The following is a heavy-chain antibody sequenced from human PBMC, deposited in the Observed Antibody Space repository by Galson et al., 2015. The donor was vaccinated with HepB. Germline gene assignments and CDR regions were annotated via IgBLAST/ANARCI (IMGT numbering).Heavy chain of an antibody. Sequence: SLRLSCAASGFTFSSYSINWVRQAPGKGLEWVSSISSSSYIYYADSVKGRFTISRDNAKNSLYLQMNSLRAEDTAVYYCARVGYTTAGMDVWGQGTTVTVSS. CDR1: GFTFSSYS. D-gene: IGHD1-1*01. J-gene: IGHJ6*02. CDR2: ISSSSYI. CDR3: ARVGYTTAGMDV. V-gene: IGHV3-21*01.